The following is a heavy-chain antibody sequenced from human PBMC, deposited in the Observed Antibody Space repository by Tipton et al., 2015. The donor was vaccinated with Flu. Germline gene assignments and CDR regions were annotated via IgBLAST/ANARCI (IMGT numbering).Heavy chain of an antibody. V-gene: IGHV1-69*09. CDR3: ARDAMGDYYYGMDV. D-gene: IGHD5-18*01. J-gene: IGHJ6*02. CDR2: IIPILGMT. CDR1: GGTFTKST. Sequence: QLVQSGAEVKKPGSSVQVSCKASGGTFTKSTFSWVRQAPGQGLEWLGRIIPILGMTNYAQMFQGRVTITADKSTSTAYMELSSLRSDDTAVYYCARDAMGDYYYGMDVWGQGTTVTVSS.